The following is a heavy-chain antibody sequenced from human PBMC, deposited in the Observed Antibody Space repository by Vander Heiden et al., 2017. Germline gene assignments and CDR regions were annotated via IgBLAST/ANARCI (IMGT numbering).Heavy chain of an antibody. D-gene: IGHD2-2*01. CDR2: IFSNDEK. V-gene: IGHV2-26*01. J-gene: IGHJ6*02. CDR1: GFSLSNARMG. CDR3: ATSAYYYYGMDV. Sequence: QVTLKESGPVLVKPTETLTLTCPVSGFSLSNARMGVSWIRQPPGKALEWLAHIFSNDEKADSTALKSRLTISKDTSKRKGVLTMTNMEPVDTATYYCATSAYYYYGMDVWGQGTTVTVSS.